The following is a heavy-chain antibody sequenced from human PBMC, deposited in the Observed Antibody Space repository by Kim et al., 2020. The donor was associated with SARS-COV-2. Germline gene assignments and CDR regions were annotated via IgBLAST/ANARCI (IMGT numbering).Heavy chain of an antibody. J-gene: IGHJ4*02. Sequence: GGSLRLSCAASGFTFSSYAMHWVRQAPGKGLEWVAVISYDGSNKYYADSVKGRFTISRDNSKNTLYLQMNSLRAEDTAVYYCASGGALKGWGQGTLVTVSS. V-gene: IGHV3-30*04. CDR2: ISYDGSNK. CDR1: GFTFSSYA. CDR3: ASGGALKG. D-gene: IGHD3-16*01.